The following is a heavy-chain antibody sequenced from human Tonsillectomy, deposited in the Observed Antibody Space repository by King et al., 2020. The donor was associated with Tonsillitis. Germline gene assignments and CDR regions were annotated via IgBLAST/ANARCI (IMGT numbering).Heavy chain of an antibody. D-gene: IGHD1-26*01. CDR3: AKVAVGTTPYFDY. V-gene: IGHV3-23*04. J-gene: IGHJ4*02. CDR2: ISGSGGST. CDR1: GFTFSSYA. Sequence: VQLVESGGGLVQPGGSLRLSCAASGFTFSSYAMNWVRQAPGKGLEWGSVISGSGGSTYYADSVKGRFTISRDNSKNPLYLRVNSLRAEDTAVYYCAKVAVGTTPYFDYWGQGPLVTVSS.